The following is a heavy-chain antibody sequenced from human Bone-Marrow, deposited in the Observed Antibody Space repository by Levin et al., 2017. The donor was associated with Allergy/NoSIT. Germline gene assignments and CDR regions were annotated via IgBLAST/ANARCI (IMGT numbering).Heavy chain of an antibody. CDR1: GYTFTSYY. Sequence: ASVKVSCKASGYTFTSYYMHWVRQAPGQGLEWMGIINPSGGSTSYAQKFQGRVTMTRDTSTSTVYMELSSLRSEDTAVYYCASTRNYDFWSGYYGPQSIPSRDVWGQGTTVTVSS. V-gene: IGHV1-46*01. D-gene: IGHD3-3*01. CDR2: INPSGGST. J-gene: IGHJ6*02. CDR3: ASTRNYDFWSGYYGPQSIPSRDV.